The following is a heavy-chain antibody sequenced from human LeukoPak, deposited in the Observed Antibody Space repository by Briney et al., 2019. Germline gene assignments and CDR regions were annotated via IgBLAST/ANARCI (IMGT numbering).Heavy chain of an antibody. V-gene: IGHV3-23*01. J-gene: IGHJ4*02. CDR2: ISTSGGST. CDR3: AKATTASPRNFDY. Sequence: GGSLRLSCAASGSSFSSYAMSWVRQAPGKGLEWVSSISTSGGSTYYADSVKGRFTISRDNSKNTLHLQMNRLRAEDTAVYYCAKATTASPRNFDYWGQGTLVTVSP. D-gene: IGHD2-21*02. CDR1: GSSFSSYA.